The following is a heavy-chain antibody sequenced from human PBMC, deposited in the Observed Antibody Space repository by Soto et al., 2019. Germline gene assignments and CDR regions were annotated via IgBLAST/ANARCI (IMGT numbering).Heavy chain of an antibody. Sequence: SETLSLTCAVYGGSFIGYYWSWIRQPPGKGLEWIGEINHSGSTNYNPSLKSRVTISVDTSKNQFSLKLSSVTAADTAVYYCARGRSTSLNYYYYYMDVWGKGTTVTVPS. D-gene: IGHD2-2*01. J-gene: IGHJ6*03. V-gene: IGHV4-34*01. CDR3: ARGRSTSLNYYYYYMDV. CDR1: GGSFIGYY. CDR2: INHSGST.